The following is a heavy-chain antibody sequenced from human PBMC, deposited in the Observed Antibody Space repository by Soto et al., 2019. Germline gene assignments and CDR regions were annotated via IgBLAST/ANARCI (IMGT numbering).Heavy chain of an antibody. CDR3: ASLYGAAIAVAHDAFDI. D-gene: IGHD6-19*01. CDR1: GFTFSSYS. J-gene: IGHJ3*02. V-gene: IGHV3-21*01. Sequence: EVQLVESGGGLVKPGGSLRLSCAASGFTFSSYSMNWVRQAPGKGLEWVSSISSSSSYIYYADSVKGRLTISRDNAKNSLYLQMNSLRAEDTAVYYCASLYGAAIAVAHDAFDIWGQGTMVTVSS. CDR2: ISSSSSYI.